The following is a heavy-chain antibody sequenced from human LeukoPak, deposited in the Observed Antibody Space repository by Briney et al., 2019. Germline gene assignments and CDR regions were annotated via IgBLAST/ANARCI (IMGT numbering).Heavy chain of an antibody. CDR3: VRDFASGSYYNLFDY. J-gene: IGHJ4*02. Sequence: GGSLRLSCAASGFTFSSYGMHWVRQAPGKGLEWVAVISYDATNEYYADSVKGRFTISRDDSKSTLYLQMNSLRAEDTAVYYCVRDFASGSYYNLFDYWGQGTLVTVSS. V-gene: IGHV3-30*19. CDR1: GFTFSSYG. CDR2: ISYDATNE. D-gene: IGHD3-10*01.